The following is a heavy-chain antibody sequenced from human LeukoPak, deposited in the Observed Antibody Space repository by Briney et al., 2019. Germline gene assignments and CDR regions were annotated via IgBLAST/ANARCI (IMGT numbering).Heavy chain of an antibody. V-gene: IGHV3-9*01. CDR1: GFTFDEYA. J-gene: IGHJ4*02. Sequence: GGSLRLSCAASGFTFDEYAMHWVRQAPGKGLEWVSGISWNSGSIGYADSVKGRFTISRDNAKNSLYLQMNSPRTEDTALYYCAKDRGQILVANFDQWGQGTLVTVSS. CDR2: ISWNSGSI. CDR3: AKDRGQILVANFDQ. D-gene: IGHD2-21*01.